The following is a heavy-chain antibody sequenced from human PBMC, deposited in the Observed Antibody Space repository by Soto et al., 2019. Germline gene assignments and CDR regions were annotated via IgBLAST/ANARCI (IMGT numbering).Heavy chain of an antibody. CDR1: GYSFTSYW. D-gene: IGHD3-22*01. CDR2: IYPGDSDT. Sequence: GESLKISCKGSGYSFTSYWIGWVRQMPGKGLEWMGIIYPGDSDTRYSPSFQGQVTISADKSISTAYLQWSSLKASDTAMYYCGRPKMFYYNRGGLVDVFDIGGKGKMVTV. J-gene: IGHJ3*02. V-gene: IGHV5-51*01. CDR3: GRPKMFYYNRGGLVDVFDI.